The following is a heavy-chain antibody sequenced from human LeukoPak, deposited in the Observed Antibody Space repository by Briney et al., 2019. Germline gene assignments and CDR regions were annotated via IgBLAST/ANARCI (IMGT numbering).Heavy chain of an antibody. V-gene: IGHV3-66*01. D-gene: IGHD3-22*01. CDR2: IYSGGST. CDR3: AKGGLLLPTYYFDY. CDR1: GFTVSSNY. J-gene: IGHJ4*02. Sequence: GGSLRLSCAASGFTVSSNYMSWVRQAPGKGLEWVSVIYSGGSTYYADSVKGRFTISRDNSKNTLYLQMNSLRAEDTAVYYCAKGGLLLPTYYFDYWGQGTLVTVSS.